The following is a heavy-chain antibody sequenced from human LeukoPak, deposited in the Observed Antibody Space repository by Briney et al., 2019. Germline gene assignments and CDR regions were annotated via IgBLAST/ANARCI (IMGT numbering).Heavy chain of an antibody. Sequence: GGSLRLSCAASGFTFSDYYMSWIRQAPGKGLEWVSYISSSSSYTNYADSVKGRFTISRDNAKNSLYLQMNSLRAEGTAVYYCARMLLRDYGDYYFDYWGQGTLVTVSS. CDR2: ISSSSSYT. J-gene: IGHJ4*02. D-gene: IGHD4-17*01. V-gene: IGHV3-11*06. CDR3: ARMLLRDYGDYYFDY. CDR1: GFTFSDYY.